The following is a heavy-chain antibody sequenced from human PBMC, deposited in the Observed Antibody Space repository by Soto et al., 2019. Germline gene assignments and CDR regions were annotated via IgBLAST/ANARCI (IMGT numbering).Heavy chain of an antibody. CDR2: ISGSGGST. CDR1: GFTFSSYA. J-gene: IGHJ4*02. CDR3: AKVVFSVYGSSSWDETFDY. V-gene: IGHV3-23*01. Sequence: PGGSLRLSCAASGFTFSSYAMSWVRQAPGKGLEWVSAISGSGGSTYYADSVKGRFTISRDNSKNTLYLQMNSLRAEDTAVYYCAKVVFSVYGSSSWDETFDYWGQGTLVTVSS. D-gene: IGHD6-13*01.